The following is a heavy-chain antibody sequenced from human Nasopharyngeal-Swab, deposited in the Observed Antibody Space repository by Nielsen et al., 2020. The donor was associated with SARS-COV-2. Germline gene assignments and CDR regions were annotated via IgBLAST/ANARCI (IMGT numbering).Heavy chain of an antibody. J-gene: IGHJ4*02. V-gene: IGHV3-33*01. CDR3: ARDHSWFGESGFCEY. D-gene: IGHD3-10*01. CDR2: IWYDGSNK. Sequence: GGSLRLSCAASGFTFSSYGMHWVRQAPGKGLEWVAVIWYDGSNKYYAGSVKGRFTISRDNSKNTLYLQMNSLRAEDTAVYYCARDHSWFGESGFCEYWGQGTLVTVSS. CDR1: GFTFSSYG.